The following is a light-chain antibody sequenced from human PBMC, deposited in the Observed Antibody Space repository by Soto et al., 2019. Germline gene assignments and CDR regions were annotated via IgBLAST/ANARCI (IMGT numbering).Light chain of an antibody. V-gene: IGLV2-23*01. J-gene: IGLJ3*02. CDR2: EGS. CDR1: SSDVGSYNL. Sequence: QSALTQPASVSGSPGQSITISCTGTSSDVGSYNLVSWYQQHPGKAPKLMIYEGSKRPSGVSNRFSGSKSGNTASLTISGLQAEDEADYYCCSYAGSSTVDWVFGGVTKLTVL. CDR3: CSYAGSSTVDWV.